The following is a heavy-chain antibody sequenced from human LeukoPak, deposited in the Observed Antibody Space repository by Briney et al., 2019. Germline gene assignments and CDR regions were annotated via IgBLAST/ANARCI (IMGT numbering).Heavy chain of an antibody. J-gene: IGHJ5*02. CDR2: IIPIFGTA. D-gene: IGHD4-17*01. CDR3: ARDLIGMVRGDYVGWFDP. CDR1: GGTFSSYA. Sequence: ASVKVSCKASGGTFSSYAISLVRQAPGQGLEWMGRIIPIFGTANYAQKFQGRVTITTDESTSTAYMELISLRSEDTAVYYCARDLIGMVRGDYVGWFDPWGQGTLVTVSS. V-gene: IGHV1-69*05.